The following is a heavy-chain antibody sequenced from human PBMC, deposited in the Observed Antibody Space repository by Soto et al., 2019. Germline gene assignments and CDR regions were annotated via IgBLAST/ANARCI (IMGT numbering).Heavy chain of an antibody. D-gene: IGHD1-26*01. V-gene: IGHV3-53*01. Sequence: GGSLRLSCAASGFTVSSNYMSWVRQAPGKGLEWVSVIYSGGSTYYADSVKGRFTISRDNSKNTLYLQMNSLRAEDTAVYYCARVSGSYYGAFDIWGQGTMVTVSS. CDR1: GFTVSSNY. CDR3: ARVSGSYYGAFDI. J-gene: IGHJ3*02. CDR2: IYSGGST.